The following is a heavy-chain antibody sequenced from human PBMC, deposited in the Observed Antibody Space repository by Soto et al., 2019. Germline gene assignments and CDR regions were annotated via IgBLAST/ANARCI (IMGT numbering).Heavy chain of an antibody. CDR3: ARDLVSGWLVELDY. CDR2: INPNSGGT. D-gene: IGHD6-19*01. CDR1: GYTFTGYY. Sequence: ASVKVSCKASGYTFTGYYMHWVRQAPGQGLEWMGWINPNSGGTNYAQKFQGWVTMTRDTSISTAYMELSRLRSDDTAVYYCARDLVSGWLVELDYWGQGTLVTVSS. J-gene: IGHJ4*02. V-gene: IGHV1-2*04.